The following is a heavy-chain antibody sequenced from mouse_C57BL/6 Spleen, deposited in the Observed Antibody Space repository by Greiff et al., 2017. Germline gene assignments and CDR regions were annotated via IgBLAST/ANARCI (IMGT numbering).Heavy chain of an antibody. D-gene: IGHD1-1*01. Sequence: QVQLKEPGAELVKPGASVKVSCKASGYTFTSYWMHWVKQRPGQGLEWIGRIHPSDSDTNYNQKFKGKATLTVDKSSSTAYMQLSSLTSEDSAVYYFAIALYYGMRYYAMDYWGQGTSVTVSS. J-gene: IGHJ4*01. CDR2: IHPSDSDT. CDR3: AIALYYGMRYYAMDY. CDR1: GYTFTSYW. V-gene: IGHV1-74*01.